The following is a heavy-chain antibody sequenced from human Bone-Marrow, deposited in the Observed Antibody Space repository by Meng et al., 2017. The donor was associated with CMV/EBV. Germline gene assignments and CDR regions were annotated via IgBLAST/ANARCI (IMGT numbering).Heavy chain of an antibody. V-gene: IGHV1-46*02. CDR1: AHTFNTYW. D-gene: IGHD1-1*01. Sequence: ASVKVSCKASAHTFNTYWVHWVRQAPGQGLEWMGVINPRGDATGHAQKLQGRVTMTRDTSKNRFSLKLTSVTAADTAMYYCAGPDDMGSSPHDPFDIWGQGTMVTVSS. CDR3: AGPDDMGSSPHDPFDI. CDR2: INPRGDAT. J-gene: IGHJ3*02.